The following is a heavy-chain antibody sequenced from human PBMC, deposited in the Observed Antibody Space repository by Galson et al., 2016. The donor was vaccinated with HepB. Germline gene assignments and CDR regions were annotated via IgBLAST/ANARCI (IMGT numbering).Heavy chain of an antibody. J-gene: IGHJ6*02. V-gene: IGHV3-9*01. D-gene: IGHD3-10*01. CDR2: ISWNSFGI. CDR1: GFTFDDYA. CDR3: AKDYGSGSYFRGRTDDYYGMDV. Sequence: SLRLSCAASGFTFDDYAMHWVRQAPGKGLEWVSGISWNSFGIGYADSVRGRFTISRDNAKNSLYLQMNSLRVEDTALYYCAKDYGSGSYFRGRTDDYYGMDVWGQGTTVTVSS.